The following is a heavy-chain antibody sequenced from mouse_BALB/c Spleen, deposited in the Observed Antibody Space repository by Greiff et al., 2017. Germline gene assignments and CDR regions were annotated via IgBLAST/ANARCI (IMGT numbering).Heavy chain of an antibody. V-gene: IGHV5-6-2*01. CDR2: INSNGGST. J-gene: IGHJ3*01. Sequence: EVMLVESGGGLVKLGGSLKLSCAASGFTFSSYYMSWVRQTPEKRLELVAAINSNGGSTYYPDTVKGRFTISRDNAKNTLYLQMSSLKSEDTALYYCARVYGNYAAYWGQGTLVTVSA. D-gene: IGHD2-1*01. CDR1: GFTFSSYY. CDR3: ARVYGNYAAY.